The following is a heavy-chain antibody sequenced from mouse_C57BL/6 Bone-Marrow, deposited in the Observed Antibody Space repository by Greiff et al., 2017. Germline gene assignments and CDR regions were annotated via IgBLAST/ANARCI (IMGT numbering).Heavy chain of an antibody. CDR3: ASSYYYGSSYDWYFDV. CDR1: GFTFTDYY. D-gene: IGHD1-1*01. Sequence: EVQLVESGGGLVQPGGSLSLSCAASGFTFTDYYMSWVRQPPGKALEWLGFIRNKANGYTTEYSASVKGRFTISRDNSQSILYLQMNALRAEDSATYYCASSYYYGSSYDWYFDVWGTGTTVTVSS. J-gene: IGHJ1*03. CDR2: IRNKANGYTT. V-gene: IGHV7-3*01.